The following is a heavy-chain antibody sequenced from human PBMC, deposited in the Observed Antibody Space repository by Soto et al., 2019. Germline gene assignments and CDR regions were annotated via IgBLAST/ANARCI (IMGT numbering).Heavy chain of an antibody. J-gene: IGHJ4*02. D-gene: IGHD1-26*01. CDR2: INPNSGGI. Sequence: ASVKVSCKASGCTFTGYYMHWVRQAPGQGLEWMGWINPNSGGINYAQKFQGRVTMTRDTSISTAYMELSRLRSDDTAVYYCASPSYSGSYYDFDYWGQGTLVTVSS. V-gene: IGHV1-2*02. CDR1: GCTFTGYY. CDR3: ASPSYSGSYYDFDY.